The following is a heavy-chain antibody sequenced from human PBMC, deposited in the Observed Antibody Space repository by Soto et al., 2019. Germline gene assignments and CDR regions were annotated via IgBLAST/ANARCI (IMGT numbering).Heavy chain of an antibody. CDR1: GFTFSNAW. J-gene: IGHJ4*02. D-gene: IGHD3-22*01. V-gene: IGHV3-15*07. CDR3: TTDLSYYDSSGYANY. Sequence: GGSLRLSCAASGFTFSNAWMNWVRQAPGKGLEWVGRIKSKTDGGTTEYAAPVKGRFTISRDDSKNTLYLQMNSLKTEDTAVYYCTTDLSYYDSSGYANYWGQGTLVTVSS. CDR2: IKSKTDGGTT.